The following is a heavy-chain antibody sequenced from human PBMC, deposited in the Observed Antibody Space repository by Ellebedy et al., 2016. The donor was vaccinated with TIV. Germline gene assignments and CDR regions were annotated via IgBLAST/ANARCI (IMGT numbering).Heavy chain of an antibody. CDR1: GGSVSSGSYY. J-gene: IGHJ3*02. CDR3: ASSPPLLGAFDI. Sequence: SETLSLTCTVSGGSVSSGSYYWSWIRQPPGKGLEWIGYIYYSGSTNYNPSLKSRVTISVDTSKNQFSLKLSSVTAADTAVYYCASSPPLLGAFDIWGQGTMVTVSS. D-gene: IGHD1-26*01. CDR2: IYYSGST. V-gene: IGHV4-61*01.